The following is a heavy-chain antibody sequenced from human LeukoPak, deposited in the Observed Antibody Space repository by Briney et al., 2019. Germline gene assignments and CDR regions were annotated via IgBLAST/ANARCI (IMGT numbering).Heavy chain of an antibody. Sequence: PSETLSLTCTVSGGSISGYYWNWIRQPPGKGLEWIGYIYYSGGTNYNPSLKSRVTISVDTSKNQFSLNLSSVTAADTAVYYCAKGGIWFDPWGQGTLVTVSS. J-gene: IGHJ5*02. CDR3: AKGGIWFDP. V-gene: IGHV4-59*12. CDR2: IYYSGGT. CDR1: GGSISGYY. D-gene: IGHD3-16*01.